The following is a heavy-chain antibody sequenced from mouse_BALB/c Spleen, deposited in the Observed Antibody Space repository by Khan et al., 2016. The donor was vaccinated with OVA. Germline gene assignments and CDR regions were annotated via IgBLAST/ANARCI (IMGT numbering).Heavy chain of an antibody. Sequence: EVELVESGGGLVQPGGSRKLSCAASGFTFSDYGLAWVRQAPGKGPEWVAFISSLAYSIYYADTVTGRFTISSENAKNPLYLEMSSLGAEDTAMYYCARSWAMDYWGQGTSVTVSS. V-gene: IGHV5-15*02. CDR1: GFTFSDYG. CDR2: ISSLAYSI. CDR3: ARSWAMDY. J-gene: IGHJ4*01.